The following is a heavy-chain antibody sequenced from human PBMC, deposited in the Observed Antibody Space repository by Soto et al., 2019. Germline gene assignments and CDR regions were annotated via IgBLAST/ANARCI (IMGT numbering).Heavy chain of an antibody. CDR3: ARVRKVLVRGRHGNYYYYAMDV. Sequence: PSETLSLTCAVSGDSISSSNWLNWVRQPPGKGLEWIGEVYHTGSTNYNASLNSRVTISVDKSKNQFSLKLNSVTAADTAVYYCARVRKVLVRGRHGNYYYYAMDVWGQGTTVTVSS. CDR2: VYHTGST. J-gene: IGHJ6*02. V-gene: IGHV4-4*02. D-gene: IGHD3-10*01. CDR1: GDSISSSNW.